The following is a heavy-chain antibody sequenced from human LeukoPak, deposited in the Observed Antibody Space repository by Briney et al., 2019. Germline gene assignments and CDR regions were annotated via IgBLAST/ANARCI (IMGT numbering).Heavy chain of an antibody. CDR2: ISGSGRGGST. CDR3: AKGGSGSYS. CDR1: GFTFSSSA. J-gene: IGHJ5*02. V-gene: IGHV3-23*01. Sequence: GGSLRLSCAASGFTFSSSAMSWVRQAPGKGLEWVSAISGSGRGGSTYYADSVKGRFTISRDNSKNTVFLQMNSLRAEDTAIYYCAKGGSGSYSWGQGTLVTVSS. D-gene: IGHD1-26*01.